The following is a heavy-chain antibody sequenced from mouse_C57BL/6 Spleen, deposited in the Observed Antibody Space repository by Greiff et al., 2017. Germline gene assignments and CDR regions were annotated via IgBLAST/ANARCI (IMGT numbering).Heavy chain of an antibody. CDR3: SKVDYDYPSYAMDY. CDR1: GYSFTSYW. CDR2: IYPGSGST. J-gene: IGHJ4*01. Sequence: VQLQQPGAELVKPGASVKMSCKASGYSFTSYWITWVKQRPGQGLEWIGDIYPGSGSTNYNEKFKSKATLTVDTASRTAYMQLSSLTSEDSAVYYCSKVDYDYPSYAMDYWGQGASVTVSS. V-gene: IGHV1-55*01. D-gene: IGHD2-4*01.